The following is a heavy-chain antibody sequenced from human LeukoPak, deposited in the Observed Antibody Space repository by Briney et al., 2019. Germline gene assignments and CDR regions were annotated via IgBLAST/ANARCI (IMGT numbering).Heavy chain of an antibody. Sequence: SETLSLTCTVSGGSISSYYWSWIRQPPGKGLEWIGYIYYSGSTNYNPSLKSRVTISVYTSKNQFSLKLSSVTATDTAVYYCARSAHMVRGVYFDYWGQGTLVTVSS. D-gene: IGHD3-10*01. CDR3: ARSAHMVRGVYFDY. CDR2: IYYSGST. V-gene: IGHV4-59*01. CDR1: GGSISSYY. J-gene: IGHJ4*02.